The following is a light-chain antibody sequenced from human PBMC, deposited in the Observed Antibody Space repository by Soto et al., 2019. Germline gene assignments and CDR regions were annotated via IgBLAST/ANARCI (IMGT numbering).Light chain of an antibody. Sequence: EIVLTQSPGTLSLSPGEIATLSCSAMQSVSNNYLAWYQQKPGQAPRLLIYGASNRATGIPDRFSGSGSGTDFTLTISRLESEDFAVYYCQVYGRSPLNLTFGPGTKVDIK. V-gene: IGKV3-20*01. CDR2: GAS. CDR3: QVYGRSPLNLT. J-gene: IGKJ1*01. CDR1: QSVSNNY.